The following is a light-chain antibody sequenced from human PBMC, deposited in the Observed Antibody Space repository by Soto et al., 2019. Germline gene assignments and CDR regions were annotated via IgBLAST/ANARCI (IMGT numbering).Light chain of an antibody. Sequence: ELLLTLSPATLSVSPGERATLSCRASQSVTNNLAWYQQKPCQAPRLLIYGASTRTIALPASFTARGSGPDFTLSISRQPSKRFVFYYRQQYNHWLGTFGQGTKVDIK. J-gene: IGKJ1*01. V-gene: IGKV3-15*01. CDR1: QSVTNN. CDR2: GAS. CDR3: QQYNHWLGT.